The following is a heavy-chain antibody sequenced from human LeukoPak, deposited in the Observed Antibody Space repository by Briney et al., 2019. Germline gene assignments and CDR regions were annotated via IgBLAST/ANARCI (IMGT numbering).Heavy chain of an antibody. D-gene: IGHD1-26*01. Sequence: ASVKVSCKASGYTFTNYGINWVRQAPGQGLEWMGWISAYNGNTNYAQKLQGRVTVTTDTSTSTAYMELRSLRSDDTAVYYCARAGENYYDDYWGQGTLVTVSS. CDR3: ARAGENYYDDY. J-gene: IGHJ4*02. V-gene: IGHV1-18*01. CDR2: ISAYNGNT. CDR1: GYTFTNYG.